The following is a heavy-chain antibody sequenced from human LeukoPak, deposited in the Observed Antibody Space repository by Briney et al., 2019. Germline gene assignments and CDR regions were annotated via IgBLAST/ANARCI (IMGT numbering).Heavy chain of an antibody. Sequence: GGSLRLSCAASGFTFSSYAMSWVRQAPGKGLEWVSATSGSGGSTYYADSVKGRFTISRDNSKNTLYLQMNSLRAEDTAVYYCARGGYCSSTSCSTDLGYWGQGTLVTVSS. CDR2: TSGSGGST. CDR1: GFTFSSYA. CDR3: ARGGYCSSTSCSTDLGY. J-gene: IGHJ4*02. D-gene: IGHD2-2*01. V-gene: IGHV3-23*01.